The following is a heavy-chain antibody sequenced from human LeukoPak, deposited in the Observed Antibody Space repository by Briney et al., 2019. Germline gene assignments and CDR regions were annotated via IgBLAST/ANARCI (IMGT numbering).Heavy chain of an antibody. D-gene: IGHD6-19*01. CDR1: GYTFTSYG. V-gene: IGHV1-18*01. J-gene: IGHJ5*02. CDR2: ISAYNGNT. Sequence: ASVNVSCKASGYTFTSYGISWVRQAPGQGLEWMGWISAYNGNTNYAQKLQGRVTMTTDTSTSTAYMELRSLRSDDTAVYYCARDSSGWYGDWFDPWGQGTLVTVSS. CDR3: ARDSSGWYGDWFDP.